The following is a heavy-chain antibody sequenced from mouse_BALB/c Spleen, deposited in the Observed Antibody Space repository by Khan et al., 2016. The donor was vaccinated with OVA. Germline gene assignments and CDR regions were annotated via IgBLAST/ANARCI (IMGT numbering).Heavy chain of an antibody. J-gene: IGHJ4*01. V-gene: IGHV1S41*01. CDR2: IGPGSGNT. D-gene: IGHD1-1*01. Sequence: DLVKPGASVKLSCKATGYTFTSYWINWIKQRPGQGLEWVGHIGPGSGNTYYNEIFKGKATLTVDTSSSTAYIQLSSLSSEDSAVYFFAMSNSYGSSLYAMDYWGQGTSVTVSS. CDR1: GYTFTSYW. CDR3: AMSNSYGSSLYAMDY.